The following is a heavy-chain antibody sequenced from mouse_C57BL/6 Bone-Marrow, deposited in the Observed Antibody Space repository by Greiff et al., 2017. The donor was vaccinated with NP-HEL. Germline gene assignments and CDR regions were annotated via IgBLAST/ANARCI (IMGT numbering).Heavy chain of an antibody. D-gene: IGHD2-4*01. Sequence: QVQLQQSGPGLVQPSQSLSITCTVSGFSLTSYGVHWVRQSPGKGLEWLGVRWSGGSTDYNAAFISRLSISKDNSKSQVFFKMNSLQADDTAIYYCARNKARYYDYDVRFAYWGQGTLVTVSA. V-gene: IGHV2-2*01. J-gene: IGHJ3*01. CDR3: ARNKARYYDYDVRFAY. CDR1: GFSLTSYG. CDR2: RWSGGST.